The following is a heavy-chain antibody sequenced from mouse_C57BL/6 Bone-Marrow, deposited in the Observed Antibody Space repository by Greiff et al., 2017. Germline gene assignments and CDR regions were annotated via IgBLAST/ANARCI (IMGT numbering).Heavy chain of an antibody. CDR2: SRNKANDYTT. CDR3: ARDLGRGYFDY. CDR1: GFTFSDFY. V-gene: IGHV7-1*01. J-gene: IGHJ2*01. D-gene: IGHD4-1*01. Sequence: EVKLVESGGGLVQSGRSLRLSCATSGFTFSDFYMEWVRQAPGKGLEWIAASRNKANDYTTEYSASVKGRFIVSRDTAQSILYLQMNALRAEDTAIYYCARDLGRGYFDYGGQGTTLTVSS.